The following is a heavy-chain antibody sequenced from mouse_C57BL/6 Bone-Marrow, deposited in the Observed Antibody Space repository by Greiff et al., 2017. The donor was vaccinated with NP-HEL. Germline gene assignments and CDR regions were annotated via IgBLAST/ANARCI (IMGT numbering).Heavy chain of an antibody. Sequence: VQLQQSGAELARPGASVKLSCKASGYTFTSYGISWVKQRTGQGLEWIGEIYPRSGNTYYNEKFKGKATLTADKSSSKAYMELRSLTSEDSAVYFCARNYGAWFAYWGQGTLVTVSA. J-gene: IGHJ3*01. CDR2: IYPRSGNT. CDR3: ARNYGAWFAY. V-gene: IGHV1-81*01. CDR1: GYTFTSYG. D-gene: IGHD1-1*01.